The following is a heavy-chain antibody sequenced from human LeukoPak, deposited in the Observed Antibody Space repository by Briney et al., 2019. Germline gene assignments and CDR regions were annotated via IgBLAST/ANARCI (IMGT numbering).Heavy chain of an antibody. D-gene: IGHD3-22*01. V-gene: IGHV4-59*01. CDR3: ARDRNDYYDSSGYGIDI. CDR1: GVSINTYY. CDR2: VYYTGIT. J-gene: IGHJ3*02. Sequence: PSETLSLTCTVSGVSINTYYWSWIRQPPGKGLEWIGYVYYTGITNYNPSLRSRVTISVDTSKKQFSLKLSSVTAADTAVYYCARDRNDYYDSSGYGIDIWGQGTMVTVSS.